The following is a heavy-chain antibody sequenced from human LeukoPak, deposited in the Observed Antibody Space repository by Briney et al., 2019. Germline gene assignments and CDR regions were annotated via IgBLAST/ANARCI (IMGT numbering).Heavy chain of an antibody. Sequence: PGGSLRLSCAASGFTFTSCDMSWVRQAPGKGLEWVSHISGSGSSTYYADSVRGRFTISRDNSKNTLYLQMNSLRVEDTAVYYRAYRRLGFWGQGTLVTVSS. J-gene: IGHJ4*02. CDR3: AYRRLGF. D-gene: IGHD3-16*01. CDR2: ISGSGSST. V-gene: IGHV3-23*01. CDR1: GFTFTSCD.